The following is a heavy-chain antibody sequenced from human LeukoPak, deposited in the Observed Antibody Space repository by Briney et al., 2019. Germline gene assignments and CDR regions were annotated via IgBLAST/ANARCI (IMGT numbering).Heavy chain of an antibody. Sequence: PGGSLRLSCAASGFSFSSYWMHWVRQAPGKGLVWVSRINTDGSSTSYADSVKGRFTISRDNAKNTLYLQMNSLRAEDTAVYYCARDIGSGSYSLDAFDIWGQGTMVTVSS. CDR2: INTDGSST. V-gene: IGHV3-74*01. CDR3: ARDIGSGSYSLDAFDI. CDR1: GFSFSSYW. J-gene: IGHJ3*02. D-gene: IGHD1-26*01.